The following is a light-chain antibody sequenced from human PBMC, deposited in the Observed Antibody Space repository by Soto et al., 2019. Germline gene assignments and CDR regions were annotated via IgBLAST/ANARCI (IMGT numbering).Light chain of an antibody. CDR1: SCNLGAGYD. Sequence: QSVLTQPPSVSGAPGQRVTISCTGTSCNLGAGYDVHWYQQLPGAAPKLVIFGNRNRPSGVAERFSGSKSDTSASLAITGLHDEDEADYYCQGYDASLTAAVFGGGTKVTVL. J-gene: IGLJ3*02. V-gene: IGLV1-40*01. CDR2: GNR. CDR3: QGYDASLTAAV.